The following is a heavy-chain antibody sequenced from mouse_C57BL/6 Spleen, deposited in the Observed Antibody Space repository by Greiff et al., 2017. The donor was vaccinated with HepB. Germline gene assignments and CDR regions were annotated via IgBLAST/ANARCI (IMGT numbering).Heavy chain of an antibody. CDR1: GYTFTSYW. D-gene: IGHD3-3*01. Sequence: VQLKQPGAELVRPGSSVKLSCKASGYTFTSYWMHWVKQRPIQGLEWIGNIDPSDSETHYNQKFKDKATLTVDKSSSTAYMQLSSLTSEDSAVYYCARGDLSPYYYAMDYWGQGTSVTVSS. CDR3: ARGDLSPYYYAMDY. J-gene: IGHJ4*01. V-gene: IGHV1-52*01. CDR2: IDPSDSET.